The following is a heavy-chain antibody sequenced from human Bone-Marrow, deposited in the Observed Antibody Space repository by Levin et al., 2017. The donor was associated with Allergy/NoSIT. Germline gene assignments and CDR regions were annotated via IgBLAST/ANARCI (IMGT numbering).Heavy chain of an antibody. CDR3: AREIIVVVPGSIYAMDV. V-gene: IGHV1-2*02. J-gene: IGHJ6*02. CDR2: ISARSGNI. D-gene: IGHD2-21*01. Sequence: GESLKISCKASGYTFTDYYIHWVRQAPGEGLEWMGWISARSGNINYAQKFDDRVAMTRDTSISTAYLELSSLTSDDTAMYFCAREIIVVVPGSIYAMDVWGQGTTVTVSS. CDR1: GYTFTDYY.